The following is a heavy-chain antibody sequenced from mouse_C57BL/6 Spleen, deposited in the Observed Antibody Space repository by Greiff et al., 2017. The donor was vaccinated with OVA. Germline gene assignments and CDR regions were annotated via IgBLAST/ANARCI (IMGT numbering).Heavy chain of an antibody. J-gene: IGHJ4*01. Sequence: VQLQQSGPELVKPGASVKIPCKASGYTFTDYNMDWVKQSHGKSLEWIGDINPNNGGTIYNQKFKGKATLTVDKSSSTAYMERRSLTSEDTAVYYCARMRYDYDQAMDYWGQGTSVTVSS. CDR3: ARMRYDYDQAMDY. CDR2: INPNNGGT. V-gene: IGHV1-18*01. CDR1: GYTFTDYN. D-gene: IGHD2-4*01.